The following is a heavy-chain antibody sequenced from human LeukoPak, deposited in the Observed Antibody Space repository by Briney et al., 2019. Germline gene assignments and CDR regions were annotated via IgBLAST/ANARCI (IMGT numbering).Heavy chain of an antibody. CDR1: GGTFSSYA. J-gene: IGHJ6*02. Sequence: GASVKVSCKASGGTFSSYAISWVRQAPGQGLEWMGGIIPIFGTANYAQKFQGRVTITADESASTAYMELSSLRSEDTAVYYCTRQARDQPTGTTPLDYYGMDVWGQGTTVTVSS. D-gene: IGHD1-7*01. CDR3: TRQARDQPTGTTPLDYYGMDV. CDR2: IIPIFGTA. V-gene: IGHV1-69*13.